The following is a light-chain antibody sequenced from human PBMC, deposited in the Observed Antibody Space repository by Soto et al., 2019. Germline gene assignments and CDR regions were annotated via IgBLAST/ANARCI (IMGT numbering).Light chain of an antibody. CDR3: QQYNTWPPKYT. J-gene: IGKJ2*01. Sequence: EIVMTQSPATLSVSPGGRATLSCRASQRVRTYLAWYQQRPGQPPRLFIYGASTRATGIPARFSGSGSGTEFSLTISSLQSEDFAVYYCQQYNTWPPKYTFGQGTKLEIK. CDR2: GAS. CDR1: QRVRTY. V-gene: IGKV3-15*01.